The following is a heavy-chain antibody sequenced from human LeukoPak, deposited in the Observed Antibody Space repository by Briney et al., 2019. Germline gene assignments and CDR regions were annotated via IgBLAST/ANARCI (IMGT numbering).Heavy chain of an antibody. CDR3: ATIFWSTSSRPLDY. CDR2: VNTDGSST. Sequence: GGSLRLSCAASGFTFSSYWMHWVRQAPGKGLVWVSRVNTDGSSTTYADSVKGRFTISRDNSKNTLYLQLNSLTAEDTAVYYCATIFWSTSSRPLDYWGQGTLVTVSS. V-gene: IGHV3-74*01. D-gene: IGHD3-3*01. CDR1: GFTFSSYW. J-gene: IGHJ4*02.